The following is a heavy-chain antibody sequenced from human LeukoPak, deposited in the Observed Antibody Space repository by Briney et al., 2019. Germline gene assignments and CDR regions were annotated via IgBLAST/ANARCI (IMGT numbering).Heavy chain of an antibody. J-gene: IGHJ4*02. CDR1: GFTFSSYS. V-gene: IGHV3-21*01. D-gene: IGHD3-9*01. CDR2: ISSSSSYI. CDR3: ARDVWEDYDVLTGRDY. Sequence: PGGSLRLSCAASGFTFSSYSMNWVRRAPGKGLEWVSSISSSSSYIYYADSVKGRFTISRDNAKNSLYLQMNSLRAEDTAVYYCARDVWEDYDVLTGRDYWGQGTLVTVSS.